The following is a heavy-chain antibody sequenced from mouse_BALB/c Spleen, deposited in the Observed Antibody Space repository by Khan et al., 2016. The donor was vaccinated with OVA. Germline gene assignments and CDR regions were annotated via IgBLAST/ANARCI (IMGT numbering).Heavy chain of an antibody. CDR3: ARPSYDPRDFEV. CDR2: IAPANGST. CDR1: GFNIKDTY. V-gene: IGHV14-3*02. Sequence: VQLKQSGAELVKPGASVKLSCTASGFNIKDTYLHWVKQRPEQGLEWIGRIAPANGSTQYDPKFQGKAAITSDTSSNKAYLQLNSLTTEDTAVYYCARPSYDPRDFEVWGAGTTVTVAS. D-gene: IGHD2-3*01. J-gene: IGHJ1*01.